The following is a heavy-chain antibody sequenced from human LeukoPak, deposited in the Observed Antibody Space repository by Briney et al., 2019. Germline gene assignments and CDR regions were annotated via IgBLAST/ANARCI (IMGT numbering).Heavy chain of an antibody. CDR1: GGSISSYY. J-gene: IGHJ5*02. CDR3: ARERYDFWSGYEASNWFDP. D-gene: IGHD3-3*01. CDR2: IYTSGST. V-gene: IGHV4-4*07. Sequence: PSETLSLTCTVSGGSISSYYWSWIRQPAGKGLEWIGRIYTSGSTNYNPSLKSRVTMLVDTSKNQFSLKLSSVTAADTAVYHCARERYDFWSGYEASNWFDPWGQGTLVTVSS.